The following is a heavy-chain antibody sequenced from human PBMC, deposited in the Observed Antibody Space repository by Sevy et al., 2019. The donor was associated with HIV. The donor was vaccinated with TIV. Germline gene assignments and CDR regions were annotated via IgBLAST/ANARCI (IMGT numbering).Heavy chain of an antibody. CDR3: ARRTFSSSSVYYYGMDV. Sequence: ASVKVSCKASGYTFTGYYMHWVRQAPGQGLEWMGWINPNSGGTNYAQKFQGRVTMTRDTSISTAYMGLSRLRSDDTAVYYCARRTFSSSSVYYYGMDVWGQGTTVTVSS. J-gene: IGHJ6*02. CDR2: INPNSGGT. D-gene: IGHD6-6*01. V-gene: IGHV1-2*02. CDR1: GYTFTGYY.